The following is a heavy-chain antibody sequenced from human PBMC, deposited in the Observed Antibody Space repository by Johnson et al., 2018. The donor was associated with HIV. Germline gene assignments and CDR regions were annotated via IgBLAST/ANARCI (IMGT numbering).Heavy chain of an antibody. J-gene: IGHJ3*02. CDR3: ATLNGNAFDI. Sequence: MLLVESGGGLVQPGGSLRLSCAASGFTFSSYAMSWVRQAPGKGLEWVSAISGSGGSNEYYADSVKGRFTISRDNSKNTLYLHMSSLRAEDTAVYYCATLNGNAFDIWGQGTMVTVSS. V-gene: IGHV3-23*04. CDR1: GFTFSSYA. D-gene: IGHD1-14*01. CDR2: ISGSGGSNE.